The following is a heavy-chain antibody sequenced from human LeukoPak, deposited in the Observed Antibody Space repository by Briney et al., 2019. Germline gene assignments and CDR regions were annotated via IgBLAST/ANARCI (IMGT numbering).Heavy chain of an antibody. CDR2: INSDGSST. D-gene: IGHD5-12*01. CDR3: ARESVRSGYDLFDY. J-gene: IGHJ4*02. Sequence: TGGSLRLSCAASGFTFSSYWMHWVRQAPGKGLVWVSRINSDGSSTSYADSVKGRFTISRDNAKNTLYLQMNSLRAEDTAVYYCARESVRSGYDLFDYWGQRTLVTVSS. V-gene: IGHV3-74*01. CDR1: GFTFSSYW.